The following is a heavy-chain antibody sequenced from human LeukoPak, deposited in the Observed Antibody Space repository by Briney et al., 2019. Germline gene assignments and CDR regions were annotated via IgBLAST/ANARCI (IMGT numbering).Heavy chain of an antibody. CDR3: ARQTGSGLFILP. V-gene: IGHV4-39*01. D-gene: IGHD3/OR15-3a*01. Sequence: SETLSLTCVVSGGSLSSTSYYWGWIRHPPGKGLEWIGSIYYSGNTYYNASLKSQVSISIHTTKNQFSLKLTSVTAADTAVYYCARQTGSGLFILPGGQGTLVTVSS. J-gene: IGHJ4*02. CDR2: IYYSGNT. CDR1: GGSLSSTSYY.